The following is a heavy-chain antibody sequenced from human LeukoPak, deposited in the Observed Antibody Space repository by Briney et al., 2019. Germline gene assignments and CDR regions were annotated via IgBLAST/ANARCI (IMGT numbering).Heavy chain of an antibody. CDR2: IIPIFGIA. CDR3: ARDQSGSSYYYYGMDV. D-gene: IGHD1-26*01. Sequence: SVKVSCKASGGTFSSYAISWVRQAPGQGLEWMGRIIPIFGIANYAQKFQGRVTITADKSTSTAYMELSSLRSEDTAVYYCARDQSGSSYYYYGMDVWAQGTTVTVSS. V-gene: IGHV1-69*04. CDR1: GGTFSSYA. J-gene: IGHJ6*02.